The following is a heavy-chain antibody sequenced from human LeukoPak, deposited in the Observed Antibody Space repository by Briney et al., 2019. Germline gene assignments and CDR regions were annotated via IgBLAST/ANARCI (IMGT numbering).Heavy chain of an antibody. J-gene: IGHJ3*02. CDR2: IYSGGST. V-gene: IGHV3-66*01. D-gene: IGHD3-9*01. Sequence: GALRLSCAASGFTVSSNYMSWVRQAPGKGLEWVSVIYSGGSTYYADSVKGRFTISRDNSKNTLYLQVNSLRAEDTAVYYRARRRYFDWLLFPHDAFDIWGQGTMVTVSS. CDR1: GFTVSSNY. CDR3: ARRRYFDWLLFPHDAFDI.